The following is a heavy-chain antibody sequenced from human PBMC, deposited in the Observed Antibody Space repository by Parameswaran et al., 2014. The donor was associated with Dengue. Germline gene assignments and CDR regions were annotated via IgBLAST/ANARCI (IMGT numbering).Heavy chain of an antibody. Sequence: WIRQPPGKALEWLALIYWDDDKRYSPSLKSRLTITKDTSKNQVVLTMTNMDPVDTATYYCAHRHWGLYYYDSSGYYPNDAFDIWGQGTMVTVSS. CDR3: AHRHWGLYYYDSSGYYPNDAFDI. J-gene: IGHJ3*02. D-gene: IGHD3-22*01. CDR2: IYWDDDK. V-gene: IGHV2-5*02.